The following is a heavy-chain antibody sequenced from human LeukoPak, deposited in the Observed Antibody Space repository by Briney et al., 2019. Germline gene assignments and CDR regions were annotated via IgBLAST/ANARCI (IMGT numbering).Heavy chain of an antibody. V-gene: IGHV3-23*01. CDR1: GFTFSSYA. CDR2: ISGSGGST. Sequence: GGSLRLSCAASGFTFSSYAMSWVRQAPGKGLEWVSAISGSGGSTYYADSVKGRFTISRDNSKNTLYLQMNSLRAEDTAVYYCAKFVTDCGGDCCEAQETDWGQGTLVTVSS. D-gene: IGHD2-21*02. CDR3: AKFVTDCGGDCCEAQETD. J-gene: IGHJ4*02.